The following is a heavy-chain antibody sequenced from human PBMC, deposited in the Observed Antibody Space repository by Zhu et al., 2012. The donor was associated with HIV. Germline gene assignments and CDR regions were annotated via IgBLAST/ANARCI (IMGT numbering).Heavy chain of an antibody. Sequence: QVQLQESGPGLVRPSETLSLTCTVSGGSISSDRHFWGWIRQPPGKGPEWIGSIYYSGSTYHNPSLKSRVTISVDTSKNQFSLKLSSVTAADTAVYYCARHSLYYDTSGYHYGWFDPWGQGTLVTVSS. D-gene: IGHD3-22*01. V-gene: IGHV4-39*01. CDR3: ARHSLYYDTSGYHYGWFDP. J-gene: IGHJ5*02. CDR2: IYYSGST. CDR1: GGSISSDRHF.